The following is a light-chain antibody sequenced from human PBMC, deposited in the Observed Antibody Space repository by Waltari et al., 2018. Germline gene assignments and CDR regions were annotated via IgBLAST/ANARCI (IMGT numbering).Light chain of an antibody. CDR1: PSISSKFNYKSY. V-gene: IGKV4-1*01. Sequence: IVMTQCPDSLSLSLGESAAIRCQSNPSISSKFNYKSYLSLFQHKPGQPPRLLIYWASTRESGVAGRCSRSGCGKDVTITISDREAEDVALDYCQKVYDSQRTFGGGTKVEI. CDR3: QKVYDSQRT. CDR2: WAS. J-gene: IGKJ4*01.